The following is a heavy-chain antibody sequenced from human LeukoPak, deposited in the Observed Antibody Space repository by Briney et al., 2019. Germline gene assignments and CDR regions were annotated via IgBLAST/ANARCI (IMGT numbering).Heavy chain of an antibody. CDR1: GGSISSSNW. J-gene: IGHJ4*02. CDR2: IYHSGST. D-gene: IGHD3-10*01. Sequence: SGTLSLTCAVSGGSISSSNWWSWVRQPPGKGLEWIGEIYHSGSTNYNPSLKSRVTISVDKSKNQFSLKLSSVTAADTAVYYCARKSLWFGGYFDYWGQGTLVTVSS. CDR3: ARKSLWFGGYFDY. V-gene: IGHV4-4*02.